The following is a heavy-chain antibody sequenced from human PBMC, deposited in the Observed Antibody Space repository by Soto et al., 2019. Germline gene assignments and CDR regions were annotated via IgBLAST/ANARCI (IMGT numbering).Heavy chain of an antibody. CDR1: GGSISSSSYY. D-gene: IGHD2-15*01. CDR2: FYYSGST. J-gene: IGHJ6*03. V-gene: IGHV4-39*01. CDR3: ARISVVSRYTGD. Sequence: SETLSLTCTVSGGSISSSSYYWGWIRQSPGKGLEWIGSFYYSGSTYYSPSLKSRVTISGDTSKKQISLRLSSVTAADTALYYCARISVVSRYTGDWGKGTTVTVSS.